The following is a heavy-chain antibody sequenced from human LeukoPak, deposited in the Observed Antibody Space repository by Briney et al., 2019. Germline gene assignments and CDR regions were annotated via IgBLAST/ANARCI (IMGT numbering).Heavy chain of an antibody. V-gene: IGHV4-61*01. CDR1: GASVSSGSDY. CDR3: GREPCCGVSCGFVDV. D-gene: IGHD2-15*01. CDR2: IFYTGST. Sequence: SETLSLTCTVSGASVSSGSDYWSWIRQPPGKGLEWIGYIFYTGSTNYNPSVESRVSISRDLSKNQFSLKLTSVTAADTAVYYCGREPCCGVSCGFVDVWGQRTTVTVSS. J-gene: IGHJ6*02.